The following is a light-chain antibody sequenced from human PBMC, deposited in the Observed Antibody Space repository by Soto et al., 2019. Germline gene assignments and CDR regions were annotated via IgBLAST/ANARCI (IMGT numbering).Light chain of an antibody. Sequence: DIQMTQSPSTLSASVGDRVTITCRASQRISSRLAWYQQKPGKAPKLLIYDASRLESGVPSRFSGGGSGTEFTLTISSLQPEDFATYYCQQYSSSSAFGQGTKVQI. V-gene: IGKV1-5*01. CDR1: QRISSR. J-gene: IGKJ1*01. CDR3: QQYSSSSA. CDR2: DAS.